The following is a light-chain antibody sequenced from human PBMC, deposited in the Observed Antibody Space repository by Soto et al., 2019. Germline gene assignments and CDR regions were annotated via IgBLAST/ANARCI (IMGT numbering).Light chain of an antibody. CDR3: QPYNNWPLT. V-gene: IGKV1-5*01. CDR2: AAS. CDR1: QSISSW. J-gene: IGKJ4*01. Sequence: DVQMTQSTSTLSASVGDRVTITCRASQSISSWLAWYQQKPGKAPKLLIYAASSLQSGVPSRFSGSGSGTDFTLTINSLQSEDFAVYYCQPYNNWPLTFGGGTKVDI.